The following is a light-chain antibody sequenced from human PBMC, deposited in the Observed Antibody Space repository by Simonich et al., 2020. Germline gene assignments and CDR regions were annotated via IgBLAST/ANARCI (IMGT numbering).Light chain of an antibody. J-gene: IGLJ3*02. V-gene: IGLV2-14*04. CDR1: SSDVGGSNY. CDR3: SSYTSSSTWV. Sequence: ITISCTGTSSDVGGSNYVSWYQQHPGKAPKLMIYDVSKRPSGVSNRFSGSKSGNTASLTISGLQAEDEADYYCSSYTSSSTWVFGGGTKLTVL. CDR2: DVS.